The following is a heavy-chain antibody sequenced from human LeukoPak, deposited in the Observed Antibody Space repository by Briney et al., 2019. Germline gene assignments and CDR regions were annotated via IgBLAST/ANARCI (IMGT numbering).Heavy chain of an antibody. CDR1: GFTFSSYS. D-gene: IGHD4-17*01. CDR2: ISSSSGYI. CDR3: AKIPYGDYLLDYYCYMDV. V-gene: IGHV3-21*04. J-gene: IGHJ6*03. Sequence: PGGSLRLSCAASGFTFSSYSMNWVRQAPGKGLEWVSSISSSSGYIYYADSVKGRFTISRDNSKNTLYLQMNRLRAEDTAVYYCAKIPYGDYLLDYYCYMDVWGKGTTVTISS.